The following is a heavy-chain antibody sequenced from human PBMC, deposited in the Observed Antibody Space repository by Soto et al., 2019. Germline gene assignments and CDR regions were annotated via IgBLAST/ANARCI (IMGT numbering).Heavy chain of an antibody. CDR2: ISGTGDSI. Sequence: PGGSLRLSCAASGFTFSSYTMNWVRQAPGKGLERVSYISGTGDSIYYADSVKGRFTISRDNSKNTLYLQMNSLRAEDTAVYYCAKSEALKNYYYYYGMDVWGQGTTVTVSS. CDR1: GFTFSSYT. J-gene: IGHJ6*02. V-gene: IGHV3-23*01. CDR3: AKSEALKNYYYYYGMDV.